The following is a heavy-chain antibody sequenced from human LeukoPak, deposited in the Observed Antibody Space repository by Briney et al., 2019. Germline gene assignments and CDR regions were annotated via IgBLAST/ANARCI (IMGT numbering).Heavy chain of an antibody. CDR3: ARTTTDGAGRPLFDY. Sequence: ASVKVSCKASGYTFISYGISWVRQAPGQGLEWMGWTSTYNGNTNYAQKLQGRVAMTTDTSTSTAYMELRSLRSDDTAVYYCARTTTDGAGRPLFDYWGQGTLDTVSS. J-gene: IGHJ4*02. V-gene: IGHV1-18*01. D-gene: IGHD4-17*01. CDR2: TSTYNGNT. CDR1: GYTFISYG.